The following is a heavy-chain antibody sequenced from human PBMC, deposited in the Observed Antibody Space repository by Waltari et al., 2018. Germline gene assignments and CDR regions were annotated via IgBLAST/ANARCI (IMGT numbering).Heavy chain of an antibody. D-gene: IGHD3-9*01. CDR1: GGSISSSSYY. Sequence: QLQLQESGPGLVKPSETLSLTCTVSGGSISSSSYYWGWIRQPPGKGLEWIGSIYYSGSTYYNPSLKSRVTISVDTSKNQFSLKLSSVTAADTAVYYCASPQAPDILTGYYYYWGQGTLVTVSS. CDR3: ASPQAPDILTGYYYY. V-gene: IGHV4-39*07. J-gene: IGHJ4*02. CDR2: IYYSGST.